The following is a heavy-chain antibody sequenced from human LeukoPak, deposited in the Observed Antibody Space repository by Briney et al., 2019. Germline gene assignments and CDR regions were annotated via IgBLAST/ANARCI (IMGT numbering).Heavy chain of an antibody. CDR3: ARSTMIVVVITWSYFDY. V-gene: IGHV4-39*07. D-gene: IGHD3-22*01. J-gene: IGHJ4*02. CDR2: INHSGST. Sequence: SETLSLTCTVSGDSISSGSYYWSWIRQPPGKGLEWIGEINHSGSTNYNPSLKSRVTISVDTSKNQFSLKLSSVTAADTAVYYCARSTMIVVVITWSYFDYWGQGTLVTVSS. CDR1: GDSISSGSYY.